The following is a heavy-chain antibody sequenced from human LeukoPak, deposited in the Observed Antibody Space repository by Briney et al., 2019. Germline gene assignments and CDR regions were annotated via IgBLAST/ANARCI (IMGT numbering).Heavy chain of an antibody. V-gene: IGHV3-30*18. Sequence: PGGSLRLSCAASGFTFSRYGMHWVRQAPGKGLEWVAVISYDENNKYYADSVKGRFTISRDNSKNTLYLQMNSLRAEDTAVYYCAKDLGYYDFWSGYSSPLFDYWGQGTLVTVSS. J-gene: IGHJ4*02. CDR2: ISYDENNK. D-gene: IGHD3-3*01. CDR1: GFTFSRYG. CDR3: AKDLGYYDFWSGYSSPLFDY.